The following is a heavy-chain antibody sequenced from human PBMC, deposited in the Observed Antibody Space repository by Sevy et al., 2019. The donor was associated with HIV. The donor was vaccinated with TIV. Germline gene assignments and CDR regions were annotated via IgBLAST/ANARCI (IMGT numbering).Heavy chain of an antibody. CDR3: AGEWGIAVAGTIWGADPADAFDI. D-gene: IGHD6-19*01. CDR1: GFTFSSYS. Sequence: GGSLRLSCAASGFTFSSYSMNWVRQAPGKGLEWVSYISSSSSTIYYADSVKGRFTISRDNAKNSLYLQMNSLRAEDTAVYYWAGEWGIAVAGTIWGADPADAFDIWGQGTMVTVSS. J-gene: IGHJ3*02. CDR2: ISSSSSTI. V-gene: IGHV3-48*01.